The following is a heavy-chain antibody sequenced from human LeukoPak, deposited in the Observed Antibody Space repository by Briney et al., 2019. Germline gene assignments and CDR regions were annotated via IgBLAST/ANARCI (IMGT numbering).Heavy chain of an antibody. V-gene: IGHV3-23*01. J-gene: IGHJ4*02. D-gene: IGHD2-15*01. CDR2: ISGSGGST. Sequence: SGGSLRLSCAASGFTFSSYAMSWVRQAPGKGLEWVSAISGSGGSTYYADSVKGRFTISRDNSKNTLYLQMNSLRAEDTAVYYCARIPHSGGSCYSCFIIDFDYWGQGTLVTVSS. CDR3: ARIPHSGGSCYSCFIIDFDY. CDR1: GFTFSSYA.